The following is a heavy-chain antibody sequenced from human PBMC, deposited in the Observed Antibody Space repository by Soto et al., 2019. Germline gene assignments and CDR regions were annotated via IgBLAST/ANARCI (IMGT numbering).Heavy chain of an antibody. J-gene: IGHJ4*02. CDR2: INSDGSST. V-gene: IGHV3-74*01. CDR3: ARDGSIQPPHDY. CDR1: GFTFSSYW. Sequence: GGSLRLSCAASGFTFSSYWMHWVRQAPGKGLVWVSRINSDGSSTNYADSVKGRFTISRDNAKNTLYLQMNSLRAEDTAVYYCARDGSIQPPHDYWGQGALVTVSS. D-gene: IGHD1-26*01.